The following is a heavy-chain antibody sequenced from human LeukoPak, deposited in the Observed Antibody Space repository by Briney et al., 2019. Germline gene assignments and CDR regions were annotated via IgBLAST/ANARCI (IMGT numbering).Heavy chain of an antibody. CDR2: INHSGST. CDR3: ARLFWSVTMVRGAPPHYYYYMDV. D-gene: IGHD3-10*01. V-gene: IGHV4-34*01. J-gene: IGHJ6*03. Sequence: SETLSLTCAVYGGSFSGYYWSWIRQPPGKGLEWIGEINHSGSTNYNPSLKSRVTISVDTSKNQFSLKLSSVTAADTAVYYCARLFWSVTMVRGAPPHYYYYMDVWGKGTTVTISS. CDR1: GGSFSGYY.